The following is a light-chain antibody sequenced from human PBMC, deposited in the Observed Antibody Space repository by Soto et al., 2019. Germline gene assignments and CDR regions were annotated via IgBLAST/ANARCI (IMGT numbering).Light chain of an antibody. V-gene: IGLV2-14*01. CDR2: EVS. CDR3: SSYTSSGTVV. J-gene: IGLJ2*01. Sequence: QSALTQPASVSGSPGQSITISCTGTSTDVGAYNYVSWYQQHPGKAPKLMIYEVSHRPSGVSNRFSGSKSGNTASLTISGLQAEDEADYYCSSYTSSGTVVFGGGTKLTVL. CDR1: STDVGAYNY.